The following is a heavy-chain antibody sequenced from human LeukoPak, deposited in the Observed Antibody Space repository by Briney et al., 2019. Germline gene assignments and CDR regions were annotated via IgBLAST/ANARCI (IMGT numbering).Heavy chain of an antibody. CDR2: IKQDGSEK. CDR1: GFTFNSYW. V-gene: IGHV3-7*01. J-gene: IGHJ6*03. CDR3: ARDVTPPYCSSSSCYYPPYYMDV. D-gene: IGHD2-2*01. Sequence: GGSLRLSCAASGFTFNSYWMSWVRQAPGRGLEWVANIKQDGSEKYYVDSVKGRFTISRDNAKNSLYLQMNSLRDEDTAVYYCARDVTPPYCSSSSCYYPPYYMDVWGKGTTVTVSS.